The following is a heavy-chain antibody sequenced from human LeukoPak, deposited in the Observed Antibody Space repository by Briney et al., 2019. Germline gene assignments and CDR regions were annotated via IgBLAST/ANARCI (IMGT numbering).Heavy chain of an antibody. CDR3: ARIVATIKSDAFDI. Sequence: SQTLSLTCAISGDSVSSNSAAWNWIRQYPSRGLEWLGRTYYRSKWYNDYAVSVKSRITINPDTSKNQFSLQLNSVTPEDTAVYYCARIVATIKSDAFDIWGQGTMVTVSS. J-gene: IGHJ3*02. V-gene: IGHV6-1*01. CDR2: TYYRSKWYN. CDR1: GDSVSSNSAA. D-gene: IGHD5-24*01.